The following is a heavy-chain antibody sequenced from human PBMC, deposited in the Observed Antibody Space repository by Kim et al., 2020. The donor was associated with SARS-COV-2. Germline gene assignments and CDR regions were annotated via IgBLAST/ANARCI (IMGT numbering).Heavy chain of an antibody. J-gene: IGHJ4*02. V-gene: IGHV1-46*01. D-gene: IGHD1-1*01. CDR3: VXGTGGY. CDR2: INPSGGSA. Sequence: ASVKVSCKTSEYTFSNFHIHWMRQAPGQGLEWMGIINPSGGSAIYPLKFQGRVTMTXATSTSTLYLDLGSLRSDDTAXXYXVXGTGGYXGQGTLVTVSS. CDR1: EYTFSNFH.